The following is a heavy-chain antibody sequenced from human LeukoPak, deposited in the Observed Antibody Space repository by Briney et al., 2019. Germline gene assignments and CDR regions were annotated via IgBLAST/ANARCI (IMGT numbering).Heavy chain of an antibody. Sequence: PGGSPRLSCAASGFTFSSYGMSWVRQAPGKGLEWVSAISGSGGFSYYADSVKGRLTISRDNSKNTLYLQMNSLRAEDTAVYYCAKDRFGCSSTSCYSLDYWGQGTLVTVSS. J-gene: IGHJ4*02. CDR1: GFTFSSYG. CDR2: ISGSGGFS. V-gene: IGHV3-23*01. CDR3: AKDRFGCSSTSCYSLDY. D-gene: IGHD2-2*01.